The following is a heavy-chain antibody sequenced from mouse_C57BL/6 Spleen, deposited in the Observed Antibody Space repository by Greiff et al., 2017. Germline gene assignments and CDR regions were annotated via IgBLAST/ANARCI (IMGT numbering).Heavy chain of an antibody. J-gene: IGHJ1*03. CDR1: GYTFTSYW. V-gene: IGHV1-69*01. D-gene: IGHD2-12*01. CDR3: ARNDVWYFDG. Sequence: QVQLQQPGAELVMPGASVKLSCKASGYTFTSYWMHWVKQRPGQGLEWIGEIDPSDSYTNYNQKFKGKSTLTVDKSSRTAYMQLSSLTSEDSAVYDCARNDVWYFDGWGTGTTVTVSS. CDR2: IDPSDSYT.